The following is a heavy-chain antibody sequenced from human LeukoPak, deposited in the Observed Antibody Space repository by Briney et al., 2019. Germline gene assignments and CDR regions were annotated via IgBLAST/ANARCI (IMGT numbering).Heavy chain of an antibody. V-gene: IGHV3-74*03. D-gene: IGHD3-10*01. Sequence: GGSLRLSCAASGFTFSPSWMHWVRQAPGKGLVWVSFINSDGSTTTYADSVKGRFTIFRDNAKNTLYLQMNSLRAEDTAVYYCARDYYGSLDYWGQGTLVTVSS. CDR2: INSDGSTT. J-gene: IGHJ4*02. CDR1: GFTFSPSW. CDR3: ARDYYGSLDY.